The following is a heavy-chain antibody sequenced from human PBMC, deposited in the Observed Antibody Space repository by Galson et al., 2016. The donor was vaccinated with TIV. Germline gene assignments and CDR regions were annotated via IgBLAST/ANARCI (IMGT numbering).Heavy chain of an antibody. D-gene: IGHD2-21*01. CDR1: AFSLSRHA. Sequence: SLRLSCAASAFSLSRHAMSWVRQAPGKGLEWVSGIEDGGGGTEYADSVKGRFTISRDNSKNTLSLQMNSLRAEDTAVYFCAKADHIWASYFDYWGQGTLVTVSS. CDR3: AKADHIWASYFDY. V-gene: IGHV3-23*01. CDR2: IEDGGGGT. J-gene: IGHJ4*02.